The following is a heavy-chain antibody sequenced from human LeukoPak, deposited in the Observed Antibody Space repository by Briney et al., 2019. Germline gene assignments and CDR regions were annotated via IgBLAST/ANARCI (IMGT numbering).Heavy chain of an antibody. V-gene: IGHV4-59*08. D-gene: IGHD2-21*02. CDR2: IYYSGST. CDR3: ARLQVHCGGDCYTRWFDP. J-gene: IGHJ5*02. CDR1: GGSVSSYY. Sequence: SETLSLTCTVSGGSVSSYYWSWIRQPPGKGLEWIAYIYYSGSTKYTPSLKSRVTISLDRSKNQFSLKLRSVTAADTAVYYCARLQVHCGGDCYTRWFDPWGQGTLVTVSS.